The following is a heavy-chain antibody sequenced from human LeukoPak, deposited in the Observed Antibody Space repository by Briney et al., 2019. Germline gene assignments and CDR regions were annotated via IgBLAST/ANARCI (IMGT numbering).Heavy chain of an antibody. CDR1: GGTFSSYA. V-gene: IGHV1-69*13. CDR2: IIPIFGTA. CDR3: ATSKYSSSWHTYYYYYYMDV. Sequence: SSVKVSCKASGGTFSSYAISWVRQAPGQGLEWMGGIIPIFGTANYAQKFQGRVTITADESTSTAYMELSSLRSEDTAVYYCATSKYSSSWHTYYYYYYMDVWGEGTTVTVSS. D-gene: IGHD6-13*01. J-gene: IGHJ6*03.